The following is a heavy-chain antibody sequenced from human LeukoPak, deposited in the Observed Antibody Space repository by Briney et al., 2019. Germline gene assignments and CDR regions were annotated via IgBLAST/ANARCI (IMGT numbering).Heavy chain of an antibody. CDR2: IYSGGST. Sequence: PGGSLRLSCAASGFTVSSNYMSWVRQAPGKGLEWVSVIYSGGSTYYADSVKGRFTISRDNSKNTLYLQMNSRRAEDTALYYCARGDEQWLGNNWFDPWGHGTLVTVSS. D-gene: IGHD6-19*01. CDR3: ARGDEQWLGNNWFDP. V-gene: IGHV3-66*01. CDR1: GFTVSSNY. J-gene: IGHJ5*02.